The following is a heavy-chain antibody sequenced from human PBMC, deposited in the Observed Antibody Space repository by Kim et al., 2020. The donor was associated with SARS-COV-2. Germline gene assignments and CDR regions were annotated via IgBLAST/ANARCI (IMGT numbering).Heavy chain of an antibody. CDR3: ASVTAAAGYTFDY. Sequence: YNPSLKSRVTISVDKSKNQFSLKLSSVTAADTAVYYCASVTAAAGYTFDYWGQGTLVTVSS. D-gene: IGHD6-13*01. J-gene: IGHJ4*02. V-gene: IGHV4-4*02.